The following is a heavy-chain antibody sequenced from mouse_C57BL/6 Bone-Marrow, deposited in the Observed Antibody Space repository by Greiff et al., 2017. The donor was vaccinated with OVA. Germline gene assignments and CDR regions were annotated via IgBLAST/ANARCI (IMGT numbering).Heavy chain of an antibody. CDR2: ISYDGSN. Sequence: EVKLVESGPGLVKPSQSLSLTCSVTGYSITSGYYWNWIRQFPGNKLEWMGYISYDGSNNYNPSLKNRISITRDTSKNQFFLKLNSVTTEDTATYYCAREGYYGSRWYFDYWGQGTTLTVSS. V-gene: IGHV3-6*01. D-gene: IGHD1-1*01. CDR3: AREGYYGSRWYFDY. CDR1: GYSITSGYY. J-gene: IGHJ2*01.